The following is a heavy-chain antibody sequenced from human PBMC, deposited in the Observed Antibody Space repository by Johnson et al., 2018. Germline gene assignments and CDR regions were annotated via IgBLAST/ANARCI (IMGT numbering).Heavy chain of an antibody. CDR2: ISNSGGPT. Sequence: VQLVESGGGLVQPGGSLRLSCAASGFTFSTYAMSWVRKAPGRGLEWISGISNSGGPTDYADSVKGRFNISRDNSKKMLYLQVNTLRAEDTAVYYCARGSFEFTSGWFVYWGQGTLVTVSS. CDR3: ARGSFEFTSGWFVY. D-gene: IGHD6-19*01. J-gene: IGHJ4*02. V-gene: IGHV3-23*04. CDR1: GFTFSTYA.